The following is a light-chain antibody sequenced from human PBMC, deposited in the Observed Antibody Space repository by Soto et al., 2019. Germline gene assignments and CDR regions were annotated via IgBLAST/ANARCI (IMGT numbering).Light chain of an antibody. J-gene: IGLJ3*02. CDR2: EVS. Sequence: QSVLTQPASVSGSPGQSITVSCTGTSSDVGGYNYVSWYQQHPGKAPQLVIYEVSNRPSRVSNRFSGSKSGNTASLTISGLQAEDEADYYCSSYTSSSTWVFGGGTKFTVL. CDR3: SSYTSSSTWV. CDR1: SSDVGGYNY. V-gene: IGLV2-14*01.